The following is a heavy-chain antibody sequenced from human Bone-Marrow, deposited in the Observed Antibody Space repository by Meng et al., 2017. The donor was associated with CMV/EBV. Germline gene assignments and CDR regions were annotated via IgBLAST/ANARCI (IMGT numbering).Heavy chain of an antibody. CDR1: GGYSRSSNW. CDR3: ARVGSIAAAGDFDY. Sequence: VSGGYSRSSNWWSWVRQPPGKGLEWIGEIYHSGSTNYNPSLKSRVTISVDKSKNQFSLKLSSVTAADTAVYYCARVGSIAAAGDFDYWGHGTLVTVSS. D-gene: IGHD6-13*01. V-gene: IGHV4-4*02. CDR2: IYHSGST. J-gene: IGHJ4*01.